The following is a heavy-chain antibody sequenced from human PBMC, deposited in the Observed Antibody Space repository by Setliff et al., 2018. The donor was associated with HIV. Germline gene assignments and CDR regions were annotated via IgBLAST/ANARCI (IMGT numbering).Heavy chain of an antibody. CDR1: GGSISTNNFY. D-gene: IGHD3-16*02. Sequence: LSLTCTVTGGSISTNNFYWGWIRQPPGKGLQWIGSIYFTGDSYYDPSLRSRVTTSVDTSNNQFSLKLSSVTAADTAVYYCARGYPVSYYYYMDVWGKGTTVTVSS. CDR3: ARGYPVSYYYYMDV. CDR2: IYFTGDS. J-gene: IGHJ6*03. V-gene: IGHV4-39*07.